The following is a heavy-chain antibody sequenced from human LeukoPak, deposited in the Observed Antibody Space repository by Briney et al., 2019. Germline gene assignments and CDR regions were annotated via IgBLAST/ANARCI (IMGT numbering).Heavy chain of an antibody. CDR2: ISGSGGST. V-gene: IGHV3-23*01. D-gene: IGHD2-21*02. J-gene: IGHJ4*02. CDR3: AKSHHVTAIDY. Sequence: PGGSLRLSCAASGFTFSHYGTTWVRQAPGKGLEWVSAISGSGGSTYYAGSVKGRFTISRDNSKNTLYLQMNSLRADDTAVYYCAKSHHVTAIDYWGQGTLVTVSS. CDR1: GFTFSHYG.